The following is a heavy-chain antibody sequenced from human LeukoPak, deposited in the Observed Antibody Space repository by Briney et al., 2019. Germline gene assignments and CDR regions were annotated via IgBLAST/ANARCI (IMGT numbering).Heavy chain of an antibody. V-gene: IGHV4-59*01. J-gene: IGHJ3*02. CDR2: VYYTGST. CDR1: GDSISTYY. CDR3: ARGPLGDLFSDAFDI. Sequence: SESLSLICIVSGDSISTYYWSWIRQPPGKGLEWIGYVYYTGSTNYNPSLKSRVTISVDTSKNQFSLKLTSVTATDTAVYFCARGPLGDLFSDAFDIWGQGTKVTVSS. D-gene: IGHD3-10*01.